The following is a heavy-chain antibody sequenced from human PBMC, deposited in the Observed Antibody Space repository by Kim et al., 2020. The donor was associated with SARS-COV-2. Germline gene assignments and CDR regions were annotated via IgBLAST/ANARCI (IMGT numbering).Heavy chain of an antibody. CDR3: ASSVYYDSSGYYYPGYYYYYYGMDV. V-gene: IGHV3-48*02. D-gene: IGHD3-22*01. CDR1: GFTFSSYS. J-gene: IGHJ6*02. Sequence: GGSLRLSCAASGFTFSSYSMNWVRQAPGKGLEWVSYISSSSSTIYYADSVKGRFTISRDTAKNSLYLQMNSLRDEDTAVYYCASSVYYDSSGYYYPGYYYYYYGMDVWGQGTTVTVSS. CDR2: ISSSSSTI.